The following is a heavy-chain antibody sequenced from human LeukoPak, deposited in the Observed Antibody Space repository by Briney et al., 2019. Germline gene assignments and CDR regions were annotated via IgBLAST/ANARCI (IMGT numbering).Heavy chain of an antibody. J-gene: IGHJ4*02. D-gene: IGHD7-27*01. CDR1: GFTFSTYE. V-gene: IGHV3-48*03. Sequence: PGGSLRLSCAASGFTFSTYEMTWVRQAPGKGLEWVSYISSSGTTIYYADSVKGRFTISRDNSKNTLYLQMNSLRAEDTALYYCANGWGNRYFDHWGQGTLVTVSS. CDR2: ISSSGTTI. CDR3: ANGWGNRYFDH.